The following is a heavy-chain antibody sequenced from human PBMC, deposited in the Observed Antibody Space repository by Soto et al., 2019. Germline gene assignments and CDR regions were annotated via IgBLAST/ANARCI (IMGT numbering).Heavy chain of an antibody. D-gene: IGHD3-22*01. Sequence: EVQLVESGGGLIQPGGSLRLSCAASGFTVSSNYMSWVRQAPGKGLEWVSVIYSGGSTYYADSVKGRFTISRDNSKNTLYLQMNSLRAEDTAVYYCARDFYYDSVGYRWFDPWGQGTLVTVSS. V-gene: IGHV3-53*01. CDR2: IYSGGST. CDR1: GFTVSSNY. J-gene: IGHJ5*02. CDR3: ARDFYYDSVGYRWFDP.